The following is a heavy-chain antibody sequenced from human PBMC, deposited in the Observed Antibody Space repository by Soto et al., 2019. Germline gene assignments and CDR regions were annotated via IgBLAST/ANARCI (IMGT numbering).Heavy chain of an antibody. D-gene: IGHD6-19*01. CDR2: IIPIFGTA. V-gene: IGHV1-69*13. J-gene: IGHJ5*02. CDR1: GGTFSSYA. Sequence: ASVKVSCKASGGTFSSYAINWVRQAPGQGLEWMGGIIPIFGTANYAQKFQGRVTITADESTSTAYMELSSLRSEDTAVYYCARDLRIAVAGTNWFDPWGQGTLVTVSS. CDR3: ARDLRIAVAGTNWFDP.